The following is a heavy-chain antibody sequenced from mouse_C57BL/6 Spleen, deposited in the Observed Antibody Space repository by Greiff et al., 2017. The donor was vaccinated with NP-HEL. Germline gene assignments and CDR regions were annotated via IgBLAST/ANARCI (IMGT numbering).Heavy chain of an antibody. CDR2: ISDGGSYT. V-gene: IGHV5-4*01. J-gene: IGHJ3*01. CDR1: GFTFSSYA. D-gene: IGHD2-5*01. CDR3: ARDSNYPPAWFAY. Sequence: EVQLVESGGGLVKPGGSLKLSCAASGFTFSSYAMSWVRQTPEKRLEWVATISDGGSYTYYPDNVKGRFTISRDNAKNNLYLQMSHLKSEDTAMYYCARDSNYPPAWFAYWGQGTLVTVSA.